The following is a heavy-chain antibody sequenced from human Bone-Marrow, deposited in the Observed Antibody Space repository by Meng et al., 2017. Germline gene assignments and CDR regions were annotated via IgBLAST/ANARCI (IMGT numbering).Heavy chain of an antibody. Sequence: QVQLQESGPGLVKPSGTLSLTCAVSGGSISSSNWWSWVRQPPGKGLEWNGEIYHSGNTNYNPSLKSRVAMSVDKSKNQFSLRLSSVTAADTAVYYCARARSSSWSFDYWGQGTLVTVSS. J-gene: IGHJ4*02. V-gene: IGHV4-4*02. D-gene: IGHD6-13*01. CDR1: GGSISSSNW. CDR2: IYHSGNT. CDR3: ARARSSSWSFDY.